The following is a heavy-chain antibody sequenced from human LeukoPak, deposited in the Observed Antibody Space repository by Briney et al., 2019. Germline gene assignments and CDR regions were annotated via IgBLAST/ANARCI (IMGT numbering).Heavy chain of an antibody. D-gene: IGHD6-13*01. CDR2: VFYSGST. J-gene: IGHJ3*02. CDR3: ARVVPKQQLVDAFDI. V-gene: IGHV4-59*11. CDR1: GGSISSHY. Sequence: SETLSLSCTVSGGSISSHYWSWIRQPPGKGLEWIGYVFYSGSTNYNPSLKSRVSISVDTSKKQLSLKLSSVTAADTAVYYCARVVPKQQLVDAFDIWGQGTMVTVSS.